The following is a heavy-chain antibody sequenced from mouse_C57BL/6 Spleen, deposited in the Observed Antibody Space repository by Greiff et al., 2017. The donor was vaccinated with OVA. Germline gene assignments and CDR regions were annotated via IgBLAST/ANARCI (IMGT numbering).Heavy chain of an antibody. V-gene: IGHV1-69*01. D-gene: IGHD3-3*01. Sequence: QVQLQQPGAELVMPGASVKLSCKASGYTFTSYWMHWVKQRPGQGLEWIGEIDPSDSYTNYNHKFKGKSTLTVDKSSSTAYMQLSSLTSEDSAVYYCARKGAYAMDYWGQGTSVTVSS. CDR1: GYTFTSYW. J-gene: IGHJ4*01. CDR2: IDPSDSYT. CDR3: ARKGAYAMDY.